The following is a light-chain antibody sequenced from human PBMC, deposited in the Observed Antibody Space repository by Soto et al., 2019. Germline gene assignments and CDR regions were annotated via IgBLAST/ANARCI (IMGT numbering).Light chain of an antibody. CDR3: TSYTITHIPVI. CDR1: SSDVGVYNH. J-gene: IGLJ2*01. V-gene: IGLV2-14*01. CDR2: EVS. Sequence: QSALTQPASVSGSPGQSITISCTGTSSDVGVYNHVSWYQQHPGKVPKLMIYEVSNRPSGVSNRFSGSKSGNTASLTITGLQPEDEASYYCTSYTITHIPVIFGGGTQLTVL.